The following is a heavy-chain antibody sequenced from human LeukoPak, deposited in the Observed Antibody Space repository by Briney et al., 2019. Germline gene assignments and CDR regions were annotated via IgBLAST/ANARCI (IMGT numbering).Heavy chain of an antibody. Sequence: GGSLRLSCAASGFTFSSYGMNWVRQAPGKGLEWVSYISSSGSIIYYADSVKGRFTISRDNAKSSLYLQMNSLRAEDTAVYYCARDGTFYGSGSYFRYGMDVWGQGTTVTVSS. CDR1: GFTFSSYG. CDR2: ISSSGSII. V-gene: IGHV3-48*03. CDR3: ARDGTFYGSGSYFRYGMDV. D-gene: IGHD3-10*01. J-gene: IGHJ6*02.